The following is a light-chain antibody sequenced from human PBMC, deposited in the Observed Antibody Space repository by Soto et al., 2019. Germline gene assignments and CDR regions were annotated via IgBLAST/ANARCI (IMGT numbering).Light chain of an antibody. CDR3: QQRNSWPPTFT. J-gene: IGKJ5*01. CDR1: QSVGSF. V-gene: IGKV3-11*01. Sequence: DIVLTQSPATLSLSPGERATLSCRASQSVGSFLAWYQQKPGQAPRLLIYDTSIRATGIPARFSGSGSGTDFTITISSLEPEDFAVYYCQQRNSWPPTFTFGQGTRMEIK. CDR2: DTS.